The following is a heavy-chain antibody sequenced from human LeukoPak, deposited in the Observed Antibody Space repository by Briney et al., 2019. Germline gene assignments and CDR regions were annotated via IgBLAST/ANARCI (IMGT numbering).Heavy chain of an antibody. V-gene: IGHV6-1*01. J-gene: IGHJ5*02. CDR2: TYYRSTWYN. CDR1: GDSVSSNSVT. D-gene: IGHD2-2*01. CDR3: ARRLSQYDCFDP. Sequence: SQTLSLTCAISGDSVSSNSVTWNWIRQSPSRGLEWLGRTYYRSTWYNDYAVSVRGRITVNPDTSKNQFSLHLNSVTPEDTAVYYCARRLSQYDCFDPWGQGILVTVSS.